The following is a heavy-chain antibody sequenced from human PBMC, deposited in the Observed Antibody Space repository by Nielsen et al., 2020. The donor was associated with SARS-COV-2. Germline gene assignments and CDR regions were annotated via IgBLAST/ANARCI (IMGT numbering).Heavy chain of an antibody. CDR1: GFTFSGYQ. CDR2: ISSTGSSI. V-gene: IGHV3-48*03. Sequence: GESLKISCAASGFTFSGYQMNWVRQAPGKGLEWVSYISSTGSSINYADSVKGRFTISRDNSKNTLYLQMNSLRAEDTAVYYCARAATWIVVVSPFDYWGQGTLVTVSS. J-gene: IGHJ4*02. D-gene: IGHD3-22*01. CDR3: ARAATWIVVVSPFDY.